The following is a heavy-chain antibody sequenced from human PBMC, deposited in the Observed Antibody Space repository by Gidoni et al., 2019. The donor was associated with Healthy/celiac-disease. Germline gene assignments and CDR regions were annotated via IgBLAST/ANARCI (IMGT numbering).Heavy chain of an antibody. D-gene: IGHD2-8*01. CDR3: ARGLRGSVLGGRSDY. CDR1: GGSFSGYY. Sequence: QVQLQQWGAGLLKPSETLSQTCAVYGGSFSGYYWSWIRQPPGKGLEWIGEINHSGSTNYNPSLKSRVTISVDTSKNQFSLKLSSVTAADTAVYYCARGLRGSVLGGRSDYWGQGTLVTVSS. J-gene: IGHJ4*02. V-gene: IGHV4-34*01. CDR2: INHSGST.